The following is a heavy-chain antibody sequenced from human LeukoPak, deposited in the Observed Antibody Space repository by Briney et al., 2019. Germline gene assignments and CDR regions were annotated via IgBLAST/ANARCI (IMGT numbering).Heavy chain of an antibody. CDR3: ARQAIAVAVNFDY. Sequence: SETLFLTCTVSGGSISSSSYYWGWIRQPPGKGLEWIGSIYYSGSTYYNPSLKSRVTISVDTSKNQFSLKLSSVTAADTAVYYCARQAIAVAVNFDYWGQGTLVTVSS. V-gene: IGHV4-39*01. CDR1: GGSISSSSYY. D-gene: IGHD6-19*01. CDR2: IYYSGST. J-gene: IGHJ4*02.